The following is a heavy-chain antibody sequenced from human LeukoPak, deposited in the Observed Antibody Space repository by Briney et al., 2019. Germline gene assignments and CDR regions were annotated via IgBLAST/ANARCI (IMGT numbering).Heavy chain of an antibody. CDR1: GFSFSSYA. Sequence: PGGSLRLSCAASGFSFSSYAMSWIRQAPGKGLEWLSAISGTTGTTFYADSVKGRFTISRDNFKNTLFLQMNSLRAEDTAVYYCATKTSYGDRYFDYWGQGTLVTVSS. CDR2: ISGTTGTT. J-gene: IGHJ4*02. CDR3: ATKTSYGDRYFDY. V-gene: IGHV3-23*01. D-gene: IGHD4-17*01.